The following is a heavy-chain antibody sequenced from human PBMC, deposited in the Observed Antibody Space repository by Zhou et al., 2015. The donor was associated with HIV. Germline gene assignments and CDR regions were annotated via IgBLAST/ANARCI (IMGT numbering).Heavy chain of an antibody. CDR3: ALGDYYGSGTYYFFES. J-gene: IGHJ4*02. CDR2: IIPIFRTS. V-gene: IGHV1-69*01. Sequence: QVQLVQSGAEVKKPGSSVTVSCKASGGTFSNYAISWVRQAPGQGLEWMGGIIPIFRTSNSAQKFQGRVTITADESTTTAYMKLTSLKSEDTAVYYCALGDYYGSGTYYFFESWGQGTLVIVSS. CDR1: GGTFSNYA. D-gene: IGHD3-10*01.